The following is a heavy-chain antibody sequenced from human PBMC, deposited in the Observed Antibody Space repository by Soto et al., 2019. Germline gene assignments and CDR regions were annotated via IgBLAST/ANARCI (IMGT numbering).Heavy chain of an antibody. Sequence: QVQLVESGGGVVQPGRSLRLSCAASGFTFRSYGMHWVRQAPGKGLEWVAVISYDGSNKYYRDSVKGRFTISRDNSKNTLYLQMNSLRAEDTAVCFCARLWFGELLTPYFDYWGQGTLVTVSS. V-gene: IGHV3-30*03. CDR2: ISYDGSNK. J-gene: IGHJ4*02. CDR1: GFTFRSYG. D-gene: IGHD3-10*01. CDR3: ARLWFGELLTPYFDY.